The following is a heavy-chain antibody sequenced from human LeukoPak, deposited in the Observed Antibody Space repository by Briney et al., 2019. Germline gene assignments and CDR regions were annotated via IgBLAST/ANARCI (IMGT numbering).Heavy chain of an antibody. Sequence: SGPTLVNPTQTLTLTCTFSGFSLSTTGVTVGWIRQPPGKALEWLALIYWDDDKRYSPSLKSRLTITKDTSKNQVVLTMTNMDPVDTATYYCAHRGDYEFWSGSSNWFDPWGQGTLVTVSS. CDR2: IYWDDDK. J-gene: IGHJ5*02. D-gene: IGHD3-3*01. CDR3: AHRGDYEFWSGSSNWFDP. CDR1: GFSLSTTGVT. V-gene: IGHV2-5*02.